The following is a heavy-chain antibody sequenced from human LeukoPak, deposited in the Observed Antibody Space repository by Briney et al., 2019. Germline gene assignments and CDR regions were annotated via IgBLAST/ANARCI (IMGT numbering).Heavy chain of an antibody. Sequence: SGGSLRLSCAASGFTFRSFGMHWVRQAPDKGLEWVAIIWYDGSNKYYTDSVKGRFTISRDNSKNTLYLQVNSLRVEDTAVYYCARVGFGEADGHGVDVWGKGTTVTVSS. J-gene: IGHJ6*04. CDR2: IWYDGSNK. D-gene: IGHD3-10*01. CDR3: ARVGFGEADGHGVDV. V-gene: IGHV3-33*01. CDR1: GFTFRSFG.